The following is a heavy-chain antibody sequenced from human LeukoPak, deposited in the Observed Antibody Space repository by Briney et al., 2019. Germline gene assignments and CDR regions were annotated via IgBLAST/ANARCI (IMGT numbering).Heavy chain of an antibody. J-gene: IGHJ6*02. CDR1: GYTFTSYD. CDR3: ARIYSGPVLYYYYYGMDV. D-gene: IGHD1-26*01. CDR2: MNPNSGNT. Sequence: ASVTVSCKASGYTFTSYDINWVRQATGQGLEWMGWMNPNSGNTGYAQKFQGRVTMTRNTSISTAYMELSSLRSEDTAVYYCARIYSGPVLYYYYYGMDVWGQGTTVTVSS. V-gene: IGHV1-8*01.